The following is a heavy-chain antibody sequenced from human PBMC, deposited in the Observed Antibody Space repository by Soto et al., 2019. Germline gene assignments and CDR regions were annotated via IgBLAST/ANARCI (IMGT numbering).Heavy chain of an antibody. V-gene: IGHV3-74*01. CDR1: GFIFSSYW. Sequence: GGSLRLSCAASGFIFSSYWMHWVRQPPGKGLMWVSRISNDGSRTTYADSVKGRFTISRDNAKNTLHLQMSSLRAEDTAVYYCATVKLGSYDWFDPWGQGTLVTVSS. CDR2: ISNDGSRT. J-gene: IGHJ5*02. D-gene: IGHD3-16*01. CDR3: ATVKLGSYDWFDP.